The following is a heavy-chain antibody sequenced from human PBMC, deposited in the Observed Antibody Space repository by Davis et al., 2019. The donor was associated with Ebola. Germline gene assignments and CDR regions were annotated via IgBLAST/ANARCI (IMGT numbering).Heavy chain of an antibody. CDR1: GGSISSGGYS. Sequence: PSETLSLTCAVSGGSISSGGYSWSWIRQPPGKGLEWIGYIYHSGRTYYNPSLKSRVTISVDRSKNQFSLKLSSVTAADTAVYYCARGKTAAIRHYYYYGMDVWGQGTTVTVSS. V-gene: IGHV4-30-2*01. D-gene: IGHD2-2*02. CDR2: IYHSGRT. J-gene: IGHJ6*02. CDR3: ARGKTAAIRHYYYYGMDV.